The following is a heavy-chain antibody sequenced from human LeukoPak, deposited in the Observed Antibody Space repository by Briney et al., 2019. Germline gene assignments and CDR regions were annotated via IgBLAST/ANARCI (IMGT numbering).Heavy chain of an antibody. CDR3: AKDKDCDILTAYYY. CDR1: GFTFSNYA. Sequence: GGSLRLSCAASGFTFSNYAMSWVRQAPGKGLEWVSSISGSGGTTYYADSVKGRFTISRDNSKNTLYLQMNSLRADDTAVYYCAKDKDCDILTAYYYWGQGTLVTVSS. J-gene: IGHJ4*02. CDR2: ISGSGGTT. D-gene: IGHD3-9*01. V-gene: IGHV3-23*01.